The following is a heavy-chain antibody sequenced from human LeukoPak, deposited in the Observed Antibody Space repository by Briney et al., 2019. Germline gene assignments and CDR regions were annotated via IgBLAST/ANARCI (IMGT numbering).Heavy chain of an antibody. Sequence: GGSLRLSCSASGFIISNYAMHWVRQAPGKGLEYVSAISANGGRTYYADSVKGRFTISRDNSKNTLYLQMSSLRAEDTAIYHCVKDLYKGDSSSWYYFHYWGQGTLVTASS. CDR3: VKDLYKGDSSSWYYFHY. V-gene: IGHV3-64D*06. D-gene: IGHD6-13*01. CDR2: ISANGGRT. CDR1: GFIISNYA. J-gene: IGHJ4*02.